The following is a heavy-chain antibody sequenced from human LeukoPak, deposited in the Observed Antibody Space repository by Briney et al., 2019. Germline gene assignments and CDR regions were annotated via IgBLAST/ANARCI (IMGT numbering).Heavy chain of an antibody. Sequence: GWSLRLSCAASGFSFDDYGMSWVRQAPGKGLEWVSGINWNGGSTGYADSVKGRFTISRDNAKNSLYLQMNSLRAEDTALYYCARADSTGYFLGHFDYWGQGTLVTVSS. CDR2: INWNGGST. D-gene: IGHD3-22*01. CDR3: ARADSTGYFLGHFDY. V-gene: IGHV3-20*04. CDR1: GFSFDDYG. J-gene: IGHJ4*02.